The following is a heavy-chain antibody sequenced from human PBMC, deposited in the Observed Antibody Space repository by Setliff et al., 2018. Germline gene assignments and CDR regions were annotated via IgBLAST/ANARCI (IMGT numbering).Heavy chain of an antibody. J-gene: IGHJ4*02. D-gene: IGHD4-17*01. CDR3: ARAAVTSGARADYFDN. V-gene: IGHV4-39*07. Sequence: LTCTVSGGPVTRTTTFWGWVRQTPGKGLEWIGSTYDSGSTYYNPSLNSRVTISEDTSKNQFSLKLTSVTAADAAVYYCARAAVTSGARADYFDNWGRGTLVTVSS. CDR2: TYDSGST. CDR1: GGPVTRTTTF.